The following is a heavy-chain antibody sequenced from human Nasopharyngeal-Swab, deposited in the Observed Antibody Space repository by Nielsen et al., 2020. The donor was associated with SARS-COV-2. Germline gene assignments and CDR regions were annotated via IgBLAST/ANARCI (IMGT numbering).Heavy chain of an antibody. CDR1: GGSISSYY. V-gene: IGHV4-59*13. CDR3: ARGSGYYDSSGYSDY. D-gene: IGHD3-22*01. Sequence: SETLSLTCTVSGGSISSYYWSWIRQPPGKGLEWIGYIYYSGSTNYNPSLKSRVTISVDTSKNQFSLKLSSVTAADTAVYYYARGSGYYDSSGYSDYWGQGTLVTVSS. CDR2: IYYSGST. J-gene: IGHJ4*02.